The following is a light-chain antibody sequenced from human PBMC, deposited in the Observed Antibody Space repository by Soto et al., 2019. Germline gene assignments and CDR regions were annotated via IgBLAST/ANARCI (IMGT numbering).Light chain of an antibody. CDR1: NIGSKS. J-gene: IGLJ2*01. Sequence: SSELTQPPSVSVAPGKTARITCGGNNIGSKSVHWYQQKPGQAPVLVIYYDSDRPSGIPERFSGSNSGNTATLTISRVEAGDEADYYCQVLDSSSDHVVFGGGTKLTVL. CDR2: YDS. V-gene: IGLV3-21*04. CDR3: QVLDSSSDHVV.